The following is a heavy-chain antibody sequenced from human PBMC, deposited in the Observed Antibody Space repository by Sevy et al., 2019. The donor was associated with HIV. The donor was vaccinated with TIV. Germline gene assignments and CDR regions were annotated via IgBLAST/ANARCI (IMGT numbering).Heavy chain of an antibody. CDR1: GYXLTEFA. J-gene: IGHJ4*01. CDR2: FDXEDDXT. V-gene: IGHV1-24*01. D-gene: IGHD3-22*01. Sequence: ASVKVSCKVSGYXLTEFAMHXVRQAPGKGLEWMGTFDXEDDXTMYAQKFQGRLTLTEDTSTDTAYMELSSLRSEDTAVYYCATTKDYYXTXGXPXXXXGXXTLVTVSS. CDR3: ATTKDYYXTXGXPXXX.